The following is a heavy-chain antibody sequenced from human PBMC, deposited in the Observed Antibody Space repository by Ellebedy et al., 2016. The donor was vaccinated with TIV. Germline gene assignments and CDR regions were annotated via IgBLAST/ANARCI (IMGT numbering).Heavy chain of an antibody. CDR1: GFTFSSYA. Sequence: GESLKISCAASGFTFSSYAMSWVRQAPGKGLEWVSTISHTGSRTYYADSVEGRFTISRDNSKKTLYLQMNSLTAEDTAIYYCAKGRGGGSDSSAPRYYFDSWGLGTLVTVSS. CDR2: ISHTGSRT. V-gene: IGHV3-23*01. J-gene: IGHJ4*01. CDR3: AKGRGGGSDSSAPRYYFDS. D-gene: IGHD6-19*01.